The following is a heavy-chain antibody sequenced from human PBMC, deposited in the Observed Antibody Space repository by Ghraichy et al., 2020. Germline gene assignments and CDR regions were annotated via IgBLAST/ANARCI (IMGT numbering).Heavy chain of an antibody. CDR2: IDHSGST. CDR1: GGSFSGYY. CDR3: VVPSLDLAAAGGDGYSYYFGMDV. J-gene: IGHJ6*02. V-gene: IGHV4-34*01. D-gene: IGHD6-13*01. Sequence: SETLSLTCAVYGGSFSGYYWSWIRQAPGKGLEWIGEIDHSGSTKYNPSLKSRVTMSVDTSKSQFSLKFSSVTVADTAVYYCVVPSLDLAAAGGDGYSYYFGMDVWGQGSTVTVSS.